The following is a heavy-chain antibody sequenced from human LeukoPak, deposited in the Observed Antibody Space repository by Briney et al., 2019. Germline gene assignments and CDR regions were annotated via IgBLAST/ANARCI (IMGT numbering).Heavy chain of an antibody. V-gene: IGHV4-39*01. CDR2: IHYRGST. CDR1: GGSISNPNYW. J-gene: IGHJ2*01. CDR3: ARQRGDGNWFFDL. Sequence: SETLSLTCTVSGGSISNPNYWWGWLRQPPGKGLEWIGSIHYRGSTHYNPSLKARVTISVDTSKNYFSLKLISVTAADTTLYYCARQRGDGNWFFDLWGRGTLVTVSS. D-gene: IGHD3-16*01.